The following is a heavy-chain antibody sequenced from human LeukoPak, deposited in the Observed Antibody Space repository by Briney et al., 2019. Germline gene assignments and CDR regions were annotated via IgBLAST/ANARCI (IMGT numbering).Heavy chain of an antibody. J-gene: IGHJ2*01. V-gene: IGHV3-23*01. D-gene: IGHD6-19*01. Sequence: PGGSLRLSCAASRFTFSNYAMSWVRQAPGKGREWVSAITGSSGSTYYADSVRGRFTISRDNSKNTLYLQMNSLRAEDTAVYYCAKKRSSGPGVFDLWCRGTLVTVSS. CDR3: AKKRSSGPGVFDL. CDR2: ITGSSGST. CDR1: RFTFSNYA.